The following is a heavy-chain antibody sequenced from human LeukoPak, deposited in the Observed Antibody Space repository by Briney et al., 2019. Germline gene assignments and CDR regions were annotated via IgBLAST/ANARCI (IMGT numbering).Heavy chain of an antibody. CDR3: ARDVGARFDY. CDR2: IWYDGSNK. Sequence: GGSLRLSCAASGFTFSSFWMNWVRQAPGKGLEWVAVIWYDGSNKYYADSVKGRFTISRDNSKNTLYLQMNSLRAEDTAVYYCARDVGARFDYWGQGTLVTVSS. J-gene: IGHJ4*02. CDR1: GFTFSSFW. D-gene: IGHD3-10*01. V-gene: IGHV3-33*08.